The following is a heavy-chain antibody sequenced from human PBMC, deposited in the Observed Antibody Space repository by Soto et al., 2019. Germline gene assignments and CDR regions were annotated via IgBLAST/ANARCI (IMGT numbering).Heavy chain of an antibody. V-gene: IGHV3-13*01. Sequence: LRLSCAASGFTFSSYDMHWVRQATGKGLEWVSAIGTAGDTYYPGSVKGRFTISRENAKNSLYLQMNSLRAGDTAVYYCARALGSYSGMDVWGQGTTVTVSS. CDR3: ARALGSYSGMDV. CDR2: IGTAGDT. J-gene: IGHJ6*02. D-gene: IGHD1-26*01. CDR1: GFTFSSYD.